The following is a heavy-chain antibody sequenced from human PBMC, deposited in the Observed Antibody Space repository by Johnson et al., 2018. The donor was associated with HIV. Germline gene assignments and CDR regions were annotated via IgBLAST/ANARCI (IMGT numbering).Heavy chain of an antibody. J-gene: IGHJ3*02. V-gene: IGHV3-20*04. Sequence: VQLVESGGGVVRPGGSLRLSCAASGFTFDDYGMSWVRQAPGKGLEWVSGINWNGGSTGYADSVKGRFTISRDNSKNTLYLQMNSLRAEDTAVYYCAKIAVAGTYHDAFDIWGQGTMVTVSS. CDR2: INWNGGST. CDR1: GFTFDDYG. CDR3: AKIAVAGTYHDAFDI. D-gene: IGHD6-19*01.